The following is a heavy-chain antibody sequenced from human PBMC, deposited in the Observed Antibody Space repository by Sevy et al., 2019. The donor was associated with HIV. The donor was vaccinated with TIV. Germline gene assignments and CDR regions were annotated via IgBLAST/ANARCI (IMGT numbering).Heavy chain of an antibody. J-gene: IGHJ4*02. Sequence: ASVNVSCKVSGYTLSQLSMHWVRQAPGKGLEWVGTLDPEDGRTIYAQKFQGRVTMTEDTSTDTAYMELNSLNSEDTAVYYCATTKDYYDSSGYPFDYWGQGTQVTVSS. CDR3: ATTKDYYDSSGYPFDY. CDR2: LDPEDGRT. V-gene: IGHV1-24*01. D-gene: IGHD3-22*01. CDR1: GYTLSQLS.